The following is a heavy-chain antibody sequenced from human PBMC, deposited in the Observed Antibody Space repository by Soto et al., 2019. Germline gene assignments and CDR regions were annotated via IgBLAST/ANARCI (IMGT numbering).Heavy chain of an antibody. D-gene: IGHD6-19*01. CDR3: ARLGSGWYYFDY. CDR2: IDSGSST. CDR1: GFTVSSNY. V-gene: IGHV3-66*02. J-gene: IGHJ4*02. Sequence: GGSLRLSCAASGFTVSSNYMSWVRQAPGKGLEWVSVIDSGSSTYYADSVKGRFTISRDNSKNTLYLQMNSLRAEDTAVYYCARLGSGWYYFDYWGQGTLVTVSS.